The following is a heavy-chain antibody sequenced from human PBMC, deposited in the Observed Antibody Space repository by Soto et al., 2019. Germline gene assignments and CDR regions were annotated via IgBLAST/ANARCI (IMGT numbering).Heavy chain of an antibody. CDR3: SRGDATKIVVTTYYAMDV. CDR1: GGTLSNYG. J-gene: IGHJ6*02. Sequence: QVQLVQSGAEVKKPGSSVRVSCKASGGTLSNYGISWVRQAPGQGLEWMGGIIPVFATGNYAQKVQGRVTITADESKSTVYMDVTSLRSEDTAVYYCSRGDATKIVVTTYYAMDVWGQGTTVSVSS. D-gene: IGHD4-17*01. CDR2: IIPVFATG. V-gene: IGHV1-69*12.